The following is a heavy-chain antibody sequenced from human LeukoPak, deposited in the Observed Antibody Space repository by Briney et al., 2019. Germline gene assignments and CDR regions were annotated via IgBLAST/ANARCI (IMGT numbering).Heavy chain of an antibody. CDR1: GYTFTSYA. CDR2: INAGNGNT. CDR3: ARRSGTMVRGVIPNWYFDL. V-gene: IGHV1-3*01. J-gene: IGHJ2*01. D-gene: IGHD3-10*01. Sequence: ASVKVSCKASGYTFTSYAMHWVRQAPGQRLEWMGWINAGNGNTKYSQKFQGRVTITRDTSASTAYMELSSLRSEDTAVYYCARRSGTMVRGVIPNWYFDLWGRGTLVTVSS.